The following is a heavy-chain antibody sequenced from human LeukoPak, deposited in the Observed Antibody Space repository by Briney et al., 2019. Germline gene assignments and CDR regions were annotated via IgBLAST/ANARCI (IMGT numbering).Heavy chain of an antibody. CDR1: GGSISSNSYY. V-gene: IGHV4-39*01. J-gene: IGHJ5*02. CDR2: IYYSGST. Sequence: PSETLSLTCAVSGGSISSNSYYWAWIRLPPGTGLEWIGSIYYSGSTYYNPSLKSRVTISVDTSKNQFSLKLSSVTAADTAVYYCAGDYASNWFDPWGQGTLVTVSS. D-gene: IGHD4-17*01. CDR3: AGDYASNWFDP.